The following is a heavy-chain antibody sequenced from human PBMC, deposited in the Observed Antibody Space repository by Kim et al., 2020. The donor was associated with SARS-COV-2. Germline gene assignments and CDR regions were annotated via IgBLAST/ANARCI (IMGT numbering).Heavy chain of an antibody. D-gene: IGHD3-10*01. V-gene: IGHV4-39*01. J-gene: IGHJ4*02. CDR3: ARALDGSRSEGVDY. Sequence: PSLKSRVTISVDTSKNQFSLKLSSVTAADTAVYYCARALDGSRSEGVDYWGQGTLVTVSS.